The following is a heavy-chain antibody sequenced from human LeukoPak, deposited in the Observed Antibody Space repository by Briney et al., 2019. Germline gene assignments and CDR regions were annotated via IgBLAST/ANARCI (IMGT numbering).Heavy chain of an antibody. CDR2: ISYDGSNK. Sequence: PGGSLRLSCAASGFTFSSYAMHWVRQAPGKGLEWVAVISYDGSNKYYADSVKGRFTISRDNSKNTLYLQMNSLRAEDTAVYYCAKGDRSSWSPFDYWGQGTLVTVSS. J-gene: IGHJ4*02. CDR3: AKGDRSSWSPFDY. D-gene: IGHD6-13*01. CDR1: GFTFSSYA. V-gene: IGHV3-30-3*01.